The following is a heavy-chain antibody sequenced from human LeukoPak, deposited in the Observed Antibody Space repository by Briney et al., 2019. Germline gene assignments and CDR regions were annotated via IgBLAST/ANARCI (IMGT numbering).Heavy chain of an antibody. Sequence: ASVKVSCKASGGTFSCYAISWVRQAPGQGLEWMGGIIPIFGTANYAQKFQGRVTITADESTSTAYMELSSLRSEDTAVYYCAMRYCSGGSCYSSWFDPWGQGTLVTVSS. D-gene: IGHD2-15*01. CDR1: GGTFSCYA. J-gene: IGHJ5*02. V-gene: IGHV1-69*13. CDR3: AMRYCSGGSCYSSWFDP. CDR2: IIPIFGTA.